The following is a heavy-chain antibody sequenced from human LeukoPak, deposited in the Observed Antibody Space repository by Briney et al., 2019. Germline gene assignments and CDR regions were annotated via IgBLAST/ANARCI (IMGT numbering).Heavy chain of an antibody. CDR2: IYTSGST. D-gene: IGHD5-12*01. J-gene: IGHJ6*03. CDR1: GGSISSYY. Sequence: SETLSLTCTVSGGSISSYYWSWIRQPAGKGLEWIGRIYTSGSTNYNPSLKGRVTMSVDTSKNQFSLKLSSVTAADTAVYYRAREHSGYDSYYYYYMDVWGKGTTVTVSS. CDR3: AREHSGYDSYYYYYMDV. V-gene: IGHV4-4*07.